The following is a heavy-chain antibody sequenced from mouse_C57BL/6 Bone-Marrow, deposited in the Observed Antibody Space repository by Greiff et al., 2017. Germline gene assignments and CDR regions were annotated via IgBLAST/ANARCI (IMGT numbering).Heavy chain of an antibody. CDR3: ARQLRLRRYFDY. D-gene: IGHD3-2*02. Sequence: QVQLKESGPELVKPGASVKISCKASGYAFSSSWMNWVKQRPGKGLEWIGRIYPGDGDTNYNGKFKGKATLTADKSSSTAYMQLSSLTSEDSAVYFCARQLRLRRYFDYWGQGTTLTVSS. V-gene: IGHV1-82*01. CDR1: GYAFSSSW. CDR2: IYPGDGDT. J-gene: IGHJ2*01.